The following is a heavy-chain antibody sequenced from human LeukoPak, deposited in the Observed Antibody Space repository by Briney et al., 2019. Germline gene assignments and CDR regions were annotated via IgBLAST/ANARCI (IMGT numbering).Heavy chain of an antibody. CDR3: ARGGYYNILSGFRGRILGFDY. J-gene: IGHJ4*02. D-gene: IGHD3-9*01. CDR2: ISGSDGST. Sequence: RWSLRLSCPVSGLTFSSYAMSWVRQAPGKGLEWVSGISGSDGSTNYADSVKDRFTISRDNSKNTLYLQMNSLRAEDTAVYYCARGGYYNILSGFRGRILGFDYWGQGTLVTVSS. CDR1: GLTFSSYA. V-gene: IGHV3-23*01.